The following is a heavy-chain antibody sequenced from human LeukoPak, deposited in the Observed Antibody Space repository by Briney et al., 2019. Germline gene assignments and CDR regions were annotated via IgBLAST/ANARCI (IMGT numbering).Heavy chain of an antibody. CDR1: GYTFTTNG. J-gene: IGHJ4*02. Sequence: ALVKVPCKASGYTFTTNGISWVRQAPGQGLEWMGWISAYSGNTIYAQKLQGRVTMTTDTSTTTAYMELRSLRSDDTAVYYCARDRDYSPDYWGQGTLVTVSS. CDR2: ISAYSGNT. D-gene: IGHD2-21*01. V-gene: IGHV1-18*01. CDR3: ARDRDYSPDY.